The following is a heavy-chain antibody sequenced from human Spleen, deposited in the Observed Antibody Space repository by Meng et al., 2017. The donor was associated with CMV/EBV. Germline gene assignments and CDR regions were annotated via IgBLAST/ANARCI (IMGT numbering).Heavy chain of an antibody. CDR3: AREKGTGDVVGATGTCDC. D-gene: IGHD1-26*01. Sequence: GESLKISCAASGFTLSSYTMNWVRQAPGKGLEWVSSISSSSSYIYYADSVKGRFTISRDNAKNSLYLQINSLRVEDTAVYYCAREKGTGDVVGATGTCDCWGQGTLVTVSS. V-gene: IGHV3-21*06. CDR1: GFTLSSYT. CDR2: ISSSSSYI. J-gene: IGHJ4*02.